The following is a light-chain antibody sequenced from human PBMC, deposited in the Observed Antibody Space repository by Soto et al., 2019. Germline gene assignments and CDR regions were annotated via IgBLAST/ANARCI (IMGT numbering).Light chain of an antibody. CDR3: QQYGSSPPLT. J-gene: IGKJ3*01. V-gene: IGKV3-20*01. CDR2: GAS. Sequence: EIVLTQSPGTLSLSPGERATLSCRASQRVSSSYLAWYQQKPGQAPRLLIYGASSRATGIPDRFSGSGSGTAFTLTISRLEPEDFAVYYCQQYGSSPPLTFGPGTKVDIK. CDR1: QRVSSSY.